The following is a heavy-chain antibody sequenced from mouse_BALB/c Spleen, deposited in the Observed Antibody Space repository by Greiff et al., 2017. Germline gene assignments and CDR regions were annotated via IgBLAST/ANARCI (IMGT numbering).Heavy chain of an antibody. V-gene: IGHV1-54*01. Sequence: QVQLKESGAELVRPGTSVKVSCKASGYAFTNYLIEWVKQRPGQGLEWIGVINPGSGGTNYNVKFKGNATLTADKSTSTVYIQLSRLTSDVSAIYLCARYGSISYRGQGTLVTVSA. CDR1: GYAFTNYL. J-gene: IGHJ3*01. D-gene: IGHD1-1*02. CDR3: ARYGSISY. CDR2: INPGSGGT.